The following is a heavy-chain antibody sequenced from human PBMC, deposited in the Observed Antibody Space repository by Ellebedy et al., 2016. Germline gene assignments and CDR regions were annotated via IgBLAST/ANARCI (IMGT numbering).Heavy chain of an antibody. CDR3: ARDTSTTIYDILVD. CDR2: ISFDGSNV. Sequence: GGSLRLSXTDSGFTFSTYALHWVRQPPGKGLEWLSLISFDGSNVYYADSVKGRFTVSRDNSKNTLYLQMNSLRTEDTAVYFCARDTSTTIYDILVDWGQGTLVTVSS. J-gene: IGHJ4*02. CDR1: GFTFSTYA. V-gene: IGHV3-30-3*01. D-gene: IGHD3-9*01.